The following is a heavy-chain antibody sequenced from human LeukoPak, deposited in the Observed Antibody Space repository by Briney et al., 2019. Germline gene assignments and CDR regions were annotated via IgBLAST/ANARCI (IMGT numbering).Heavy chain of an antibody. CDR2: INSSGSTI. CDR1: GFTFSDYY. CDR3: ARRWEPTDAFDI. Sequence: GGSVRLSCAASGFTFSDYYMSWIRQAPGKGLEWVSYINSSGSTIYYADSVKGRFTISRDNAKNSLYLQMNSLRAEDTAVYYCARRWEPTDAFDIWGQGTMVTVSP. V-gene: IGHV3-11*01. J-gene: IGHJ3*02. D-gene: IGHD4-23*01.